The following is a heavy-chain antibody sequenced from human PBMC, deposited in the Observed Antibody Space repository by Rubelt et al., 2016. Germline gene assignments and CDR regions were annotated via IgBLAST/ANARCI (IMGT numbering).Heavy chain of an antibody. CDR3: ARGVIPYYYYYYYMDV. D-gene: IGHD2-21*01. CDR2: INHSGST. V-gene: IGHV4-39*07. J-gene: IGHJ6*03. CDR1: GGSISSSSYY. Sequence: QLQLQESGPGLVKPSETLSLTCTVSGGSISSSSYYWGWIRQPPGKGLEWIGEINHSGSTNYNPSLKSRRTISVDTSKNRYSLKLSSVTAADTAVYYCARGVIPYYYYYYYMDVWGKGTTVTVSS.